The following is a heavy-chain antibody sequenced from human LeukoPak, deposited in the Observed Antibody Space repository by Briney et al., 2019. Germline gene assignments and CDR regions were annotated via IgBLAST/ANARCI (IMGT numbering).Heavy chain of an antibody. Sequence: PSETLSLTCAVSGGSISSGGYSWSWIRQPPGKGLEWIGYIYHSGSTYYNPSLKSRVTISVDRPKNQFSLKLSSVTAADTAVYYCASGHYGGNSRAWGQGTLVTVSS. CDR2: IYHSGST. V-gene: IGHV4-30-2*01. CDR3: ASGHYGGNSRA. D-gene: IGHD4-23*01. CDR1: GGSISSGGYS. J-gene: IGHJ4*02.